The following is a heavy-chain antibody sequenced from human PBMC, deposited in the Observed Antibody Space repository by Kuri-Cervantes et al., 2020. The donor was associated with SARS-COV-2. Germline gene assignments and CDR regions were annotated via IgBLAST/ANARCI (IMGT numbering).Heavy chain of an antibody. D-gene: IGHD1-1*01. V-gene: IGHV4-61*01. CDR1: GGSISSGCY. Sequence: SETLSLTCTVSGGSISSGCYWGWIRQPPGKGLEWIGYIYYSGSTNYNPSLKSRATISVDTSNNQFSLKLSSMTAADTTVYYCARDQKWNDLRYYYYGMDVWGQGTTVTVSS. CDR3: ARDQKWNDLRYYYYGMDV. CDR2: IYYSGST. J-gene: IGHJ6*02.